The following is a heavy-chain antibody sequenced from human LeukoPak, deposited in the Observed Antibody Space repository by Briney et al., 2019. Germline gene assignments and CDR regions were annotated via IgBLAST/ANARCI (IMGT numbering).Heavy chain of an antibody. CDR2: IYHSGST. Sequence: PSETLSLTCAVSGGSISSGGYSWRWLRQPPGKGLEWIGYIYHSGSTYYNPSLKSRVTISVDRSKNQFSLKLSSVTAADTAVYYCARGTRQSSNHYFDYWGQGTLVTVSS. V-gene: IGHV4-30-2*01. J-gene: IGHJ4*02. CDR3: ARGTRQSSNHYFDY. CDR1: GGSISSGGYS. D-gene: IGHD4-11*01.